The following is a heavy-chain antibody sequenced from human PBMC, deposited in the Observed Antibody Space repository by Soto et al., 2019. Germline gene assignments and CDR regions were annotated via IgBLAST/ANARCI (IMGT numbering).Heavy chain of an antibody. J-gene: IGHJ6*03. D-gene: IGHD6-6*01. CDR2: INSDGSST. Sequence: EVQLVESGGGLVQPGGSLRLSCAASGFTFSSYWMHWVRQAPGKGLVWVSRINSDGSSTSYTDSVKGRFTISRDNSKNSRYLQMNSLRAEDMAVYYCSRGASSSSSYYYYYMDVWGKGSTVTDSS. V-gene: IGHV3-74*01. CDR3: SRGASSSSSYYYYYMDV. CDR1: GFTFSSYW.